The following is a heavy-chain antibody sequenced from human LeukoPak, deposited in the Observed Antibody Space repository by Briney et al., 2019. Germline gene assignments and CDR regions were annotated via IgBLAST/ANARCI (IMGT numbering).Heavy chain of an antibody. CDR1: GGSISSGGYY. D-gene: IGHD3-22*01. CDR2: IYYSGST. V-gene: IGHV4-31*03. J-gene: IGHJ6*03. Sequence: SQTLSLTCTVSGGSISSGGYYWSWIRQHPGKGLEWIGYIYYSGSTYYNPSLKSRVTISVDTSKNQFSLKLSSVTAADTAVYYCARTADSSGYYAYYYYYMDVWGKGTTVTVSS. CDR3: ARTADSSGYYAYYYYYMDV.